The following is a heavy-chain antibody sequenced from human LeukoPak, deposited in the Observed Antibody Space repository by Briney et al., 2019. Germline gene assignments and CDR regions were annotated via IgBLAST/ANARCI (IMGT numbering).Heavy chain of an antibody. CDR1: GFTFSDYY. Sequence: GGSLRLSCAASGFTFSDYYMSWIRQAPGKGLEWVSYISNSGSTIYYADSVKGRFTISRDNAKNSLYLQMNSLRAEDTAVYYCARAAKFEFYFDYWGQGTLVTVSS. D-gene: IGHD3-10*01. V-gene: IGHV3-11*04. CDR2: ISNSGSTI. CDR3: ARAAKFEFYFDY. J-gene: IGHJ4*02.